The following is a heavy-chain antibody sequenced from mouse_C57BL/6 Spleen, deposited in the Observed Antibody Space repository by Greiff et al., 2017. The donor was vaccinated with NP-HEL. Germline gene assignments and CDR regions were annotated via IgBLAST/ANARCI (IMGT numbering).Heavy chain of an antibody. CDR3: ARNRGNGYYDY. D-gene: IGHD2-3*01. Sequence: QVHVKQSGPGLVQPSQSLSITCTVSGFSLTSYGVHWVRQSPGKGLEWLGVIWSGGSTDYNAAFISRLTISKDNSKSQVFLKMNSLQADDTAIYYCARNRGNGYYDYWGQGTTLTVSS. J-gene: IGHJ2*01. V-gene: IGHV2-2*01. CDR1: GFSLTSYG. CDR2: IWSGGST.